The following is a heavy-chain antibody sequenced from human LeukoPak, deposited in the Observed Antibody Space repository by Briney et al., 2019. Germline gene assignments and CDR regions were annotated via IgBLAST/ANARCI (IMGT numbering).Heavy chain of an antibody. CDR2: IYYSGST. J-gene: IGHJ4*02. D-gene: IGHD3-16*01. CDR3: ARQAALRGTAVFDY. Sequence: SETLSLTCTVSGGSISSYYWSWIRQPPGKGLEWIAYIYYSGSTNYNPSLKSRVTISVDTSKNQFSLKLSSVTAADTAVYYCARQAALRGTAVFDYWGQGTLVTVSS. CDR1: GGSISSYY. V-gene: IGHV4-59*08.